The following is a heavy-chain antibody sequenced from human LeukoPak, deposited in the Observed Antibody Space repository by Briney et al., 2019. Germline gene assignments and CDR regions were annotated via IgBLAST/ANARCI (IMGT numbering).Heavy chain of an antibody. CDR3: ARGNAYCGGDCPFDY. Sequence: GGSLRLSCAASGFTFSSHGIHWVRQAPGRGLEWVAVIWYDGTNKYYEDSVKGRFSISRDDSKNTVYLQMNSLRAEDTAVYYCARGNAYCGGDCPFDYWGQGTLVTVSS. V-gene: IGHV3-33*01. D-gene: IGHD2-21*02. J-gene: IGHJ4*02. CDR2: IWYDGTNK. CDR1: GFTFSSHG.